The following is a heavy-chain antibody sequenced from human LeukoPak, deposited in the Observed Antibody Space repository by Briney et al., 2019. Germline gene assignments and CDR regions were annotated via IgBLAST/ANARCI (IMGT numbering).Heavy chain of an antibody. Sequence: GASVKVSCKASGYTFTSYDINWVRQATGQGLEWMGWMNLNSGNTGYAQKFQGRVTITRNTSISTAYMELSSLRSEDTAVYYCARTMVRGVIITGYYYYYMDVWGKGTTVTVSS. CDR2: MNLNSGNT. CDR3: ARTMVRGVIITGYYYYYMDV. V-gene: IGHV1-8*03. D-gene: IGHD3-10*01. J-gene: IGHJ6*03. CDR1: GYTFTSYD.